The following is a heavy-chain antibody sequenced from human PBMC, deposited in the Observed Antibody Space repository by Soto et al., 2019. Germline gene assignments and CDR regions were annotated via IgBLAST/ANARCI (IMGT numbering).Heavy chain of an antibody. D-gene: IGHD1-26*01. V-gene: IGHV1-2*04. CDR3: ARDKTALKVGFFPYDAFDI. CDR1: VYTFTGYY. Sequence: GASVTVSCKASVYTFTGYYMHWVRQAPGQGLEWMGWINPNSGGTNYAQKFQGWVTMTRDTSISTAYMELSRLRSDDTAVYYCARDKTALKVGFFPYDAFDIWGQGTMVTVSS. CDR2: INPNSGGT. J-gene: IGHJ3*02.